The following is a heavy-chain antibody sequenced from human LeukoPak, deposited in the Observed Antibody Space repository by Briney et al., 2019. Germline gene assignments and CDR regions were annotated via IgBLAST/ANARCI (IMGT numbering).Heavy chain of an antibody. D-gene: IGHD6-19*01. V-gene: IGHV3-21*01. J-gene: IGHJ4*02. Sequence: GSLRLSFAASGFIFSSYSMNWVRQAPGKGLQWVSSITSSGNYVYYADLVKGRFTISRDNTKNSLYLQLNSLRAEDTAMYYCARGSSSGWLFDYWGQGTLVTVAS. CDR1: GFIFSSYS. CDR3: ARGSSSGWLFDY. CDR2: ITSSGNYV.